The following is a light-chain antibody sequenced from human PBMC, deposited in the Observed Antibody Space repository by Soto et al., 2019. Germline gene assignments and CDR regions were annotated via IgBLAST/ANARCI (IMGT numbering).Light chain of an antibody. Sequence: DIQMTQSPTSLSASVGDRVTITCRASQGSSNFVAWYQQKPGQAPTLLIYAASTLQSGVPSRFSGSGSGTDFTLTINSLQPEDVATYSCQKYSSVPVFGPGTKLEIK. V-gene: IGKV1-27*01. CDR2: AAS. CDR1: QGSSNF. CDR3: QKYSSVPV. J-gene: IGKJ3*01.